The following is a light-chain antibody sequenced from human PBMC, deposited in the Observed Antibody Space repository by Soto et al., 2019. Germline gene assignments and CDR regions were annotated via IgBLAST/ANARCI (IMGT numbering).Light chain of an antibody. Sequence: EVVMTQSPATVPVSLGGRVTLSCRASQSVGSNLAWYQQKPGQPPRLLIYEASNRDTGVPTRFSGSGSGTEFTLTITSLQSEDFAVYYCQKYGNSVTFGPGTKVDIK. V-gene: IGKV3D-15*01. J-gene: IGKJ3*01. CDR3: QKYGNSVT. CDR2: EAS. CDR1: QSVGSN.